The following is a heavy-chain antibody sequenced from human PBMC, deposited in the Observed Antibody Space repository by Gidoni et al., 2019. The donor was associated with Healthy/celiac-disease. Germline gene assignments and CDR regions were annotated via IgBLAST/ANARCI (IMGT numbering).Heavy chain of an antibody. CDR3: AKYRDYYDSSGYYDRSWFDP. Sequence: EVQLLESGGGLVQPGGSLRLSCAASGFTFSRYAMSWVRQAPGKGLEWVSAISGSGGSTYYADSVKGRFTISRDNSKNTLYLQMNSLRAEDTAVYYCAKYRDYYDSSGYYDRSWFDPWGQGTLVTVSS. V-gene: IGHV3-23*01. CDR1: GFTFSRYA. J-gene: IGHJ5*02. D-gene: IGHD3-22*01. CDR2: ISGSGGST.